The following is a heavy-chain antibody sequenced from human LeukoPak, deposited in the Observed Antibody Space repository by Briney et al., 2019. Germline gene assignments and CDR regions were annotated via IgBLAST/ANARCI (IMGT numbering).Heavy chain of an antibody. D-gene: IGHD3-22*01. Sequence: ETLSLTCTVSGGSISSYYWSWIRQPPGKGLEWIGYIYYSGSTNYNPSLKSRVTISVDTSKNQFSLKLSSVTAADTAVYYCASSRYYDSSGYPYYFDYWGQGTLVTVSS. CDR1: GGSISSYY. V-gene: IGHV4-59*12. CDR3: ASSRYYDSSGYPYYFDY. J-gene: IGHJ4*02. CDR2: IYYSGST.